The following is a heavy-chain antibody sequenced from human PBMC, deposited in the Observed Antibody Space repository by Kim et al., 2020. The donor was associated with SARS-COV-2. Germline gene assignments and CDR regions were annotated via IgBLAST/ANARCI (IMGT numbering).Heavy chain of an antibody. D-gene: IGHD3-10*01. Sequence: SYNPSLKSRVTSSVDPSKNQFSLKLSSVTAADTAVYYCARDGSGSYYDYWGQGTLVTVSS. CDR3: ARDGSGSYYDY. J-gene: IGHJ4*02. V-gene: IGHV4-30-2*04.